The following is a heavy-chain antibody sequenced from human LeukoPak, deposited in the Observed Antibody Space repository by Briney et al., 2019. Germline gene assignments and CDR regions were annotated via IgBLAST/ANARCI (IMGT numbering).Heavy chain of an antibody. CDR3: ARDTYYYDSSGYYLIGGFDY. V-gene: IGHV3-48*03. CDR2: ISTSGSTI. D-gene: IGHD3-22*01. Sequence: GGSLRLSCVVSGFTFSTYEMHWVRQAPGKGLEWISYISTSGSTIYYADSVKGRFAISRDNAKNSLYLQMNSLRAEDTAVYYCARDTYYYDSSGYYLIGGFDYWGQGTLVTVSS. CDR1: GFTFSTYE. J-gene: IGHJ4*02.